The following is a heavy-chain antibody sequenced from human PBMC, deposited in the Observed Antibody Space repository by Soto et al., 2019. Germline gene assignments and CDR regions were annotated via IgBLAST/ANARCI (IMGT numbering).Heavy chain of an antibody. V-gene: IGHV3-23*01. J-gene: IGHJ4*02. CDR1: GFSFSSYA. CDR2: ISGGGSST. D-gene: IGHD6-6*01. CDR3: AHLEARPRPKLGDY. Sequence: GGSLRLSCAASGFSFSSYAMSWVRQAPGKGLEWVSVISGGGSSTIYADSVKGRFTISRDNSKNTLYLQMNSLRAEDTAVYYCAHLEARPRPKLGDYWGQGTPVTVSS.